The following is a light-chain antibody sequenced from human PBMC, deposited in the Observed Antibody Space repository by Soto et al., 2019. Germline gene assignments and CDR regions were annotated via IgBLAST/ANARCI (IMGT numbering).Light chain of an antibody. CDR3: QQYNNWHPRT. J-gene: IGKJ1*01. CDR1: QSVSRN. Sequence: EILMTQSPATLSVSPGERATLSCRASQSVSRNLAWYQQRPGQAPRLLIYGASTRATGIPARFSGSGSGTEFTLTISSLQYEDFAVYYCQQYNNWHPRTFGQGTKVDIK. CDR2: GAS. V-gene: IGKV3-15*01.